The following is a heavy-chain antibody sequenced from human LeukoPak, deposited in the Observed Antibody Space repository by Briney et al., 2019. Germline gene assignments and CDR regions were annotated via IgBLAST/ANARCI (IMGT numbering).Heavy chain of an antibody. J-gene: IGHJ4*02. V-gene: IGHV3-21*01. CDR3: ARDLECGGDCYYPFDY. D-gene: IGHD2-21*01. CDR2: ISSSSSYI. CDR1: GFTFSSYS. Sequence: GGSLRLSCAASGFTFSSYSMNWVRQAPGKGLEWVSSISSSSSYIYYADSVKGRFTISRDNAKNSLYLQMNSLRAEDTAVYYCARDLECGGDCYYPFDYWGQGTLVTVSS.